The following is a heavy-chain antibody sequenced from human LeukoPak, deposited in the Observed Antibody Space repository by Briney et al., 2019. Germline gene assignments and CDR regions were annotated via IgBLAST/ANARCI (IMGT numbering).Heavy chain of an antibody. V-gene: IGHV1-3*01. Sequence: ASVKVSCKASGYTFTSYAMHWVRQAPGQRLEWMGWINAGNGNTKYSQKFQGRVTITRDTSASTAYMELSRLRSEDTGVYYCARDGLLWFGEFLLGAFDIWGQGTMVTVSS. J-gene: IGHJ3*02. D-gene: IGHD3-10*01. CDR2: INAGNGNT. CDR3: ARDGLLWFGEFLLGAFDI. CDR1: GYTFTSYA.